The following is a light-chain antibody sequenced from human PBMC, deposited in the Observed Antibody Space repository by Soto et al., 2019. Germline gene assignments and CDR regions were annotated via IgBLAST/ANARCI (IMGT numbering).Light chain of an antibody. V-gene: IGKV3-20*01. Sequence: EIFLTQSPATLSLSPGQRAVLSCRASQTVYNHLAWYQQRPGQAPRLLIYGSSSRAAGIPDRFRGSGTGTDFTLTIRRLEPDDFGVYYCQQYSDAPHTFGLGTKVEIQ. J-gene: IGKJ2*01. CDR2: GSS. CDR3: QQYSDAPHT. CDR1: QTVYNH.